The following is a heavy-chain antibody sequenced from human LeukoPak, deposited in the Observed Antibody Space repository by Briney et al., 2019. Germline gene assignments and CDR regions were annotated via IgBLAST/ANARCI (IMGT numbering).Heavy chain of an antibody. CDR1: GFIVSSNY. Sequence: PGGSLRLSCAVSGFIVSSNYMTWVRQAPGKGLEWVSVIYSGGRTYYADSVKGRFTTSRDNSKNTLYLQMNSLRAEDTAVYYCATLVYDILTGYSPWYFDLWGRGTLVTVSS. J-gene: IGHJ2*01. D-gene: IGHD3-9*01. CDR2: IYSGGRT. V-gene: IGHV3-66*01. CDR3: ATLVYDILTGYSPWYFDL.